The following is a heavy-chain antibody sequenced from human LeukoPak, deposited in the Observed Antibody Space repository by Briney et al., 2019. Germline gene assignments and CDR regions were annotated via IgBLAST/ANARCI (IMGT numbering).Heavy chain of an antibody. V-gene: IGHV3-30-3*01. Sequence: GGSLRLSCAASGFTFSSYAMHWVRQAPSKGLEWVAVISYDGSNKYYADSVKGRFTISRDNSKNTLYLQMNSLRAEDTAVYYCARECDQSKYRNTYFFDYWGQGTLVTVSS. D-gene: IGHD2/OR15-2a*01. CDR2: ISYDGSNK. CDR1: GFTFSSYA. CDR3: ARECDQSKYRNTYFFDY. J-gene: IGHJ4*02.